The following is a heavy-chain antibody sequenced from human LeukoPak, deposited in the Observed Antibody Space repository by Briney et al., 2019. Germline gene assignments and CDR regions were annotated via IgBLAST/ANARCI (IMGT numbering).Heavy chain of an antibody. CDR2: IIPIFGTA. J-gene: IGHJ5*02. CDR3: ARDSSGAYCGGDCYS. D-gene: IGHD2-21*02. CDR1: GGTFSSYA. Sequence: SVKVSCKASGGTFSSYAISWVRQAPGQGLEWMGGIIPIFGTANYAQKFQGRVTITADESTSTAYMELSSLRSEDTAVYYCARDSSGAYCGGDCYSWGQGTLVTVSS. V-gene: IGHV1-69*01.